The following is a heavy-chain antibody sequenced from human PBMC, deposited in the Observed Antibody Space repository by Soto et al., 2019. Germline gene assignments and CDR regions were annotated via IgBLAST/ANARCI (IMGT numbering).Heavy chain of an antibody. CDR3: AKAYDILTGQYFDY. V-gene: IGHV3-30*18. CDR2: ISYDGSNK. D-gene: IGHD3-9*01. CDR1: GFTFSSYG. J-gene: IGHJ4*02. Sequence: GGSLRLSCAASGFTFSSYGMHWVRQAPGKGLEWVAVISYDGSNKYYADSVKGRFTISRDNSKNTLYLQMNSLRAEDTAVYYCAKAYDILTGQYFDYWGQGTLVSVSS.